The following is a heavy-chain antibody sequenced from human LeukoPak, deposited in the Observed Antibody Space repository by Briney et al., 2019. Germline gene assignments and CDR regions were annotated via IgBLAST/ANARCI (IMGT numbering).Heavy chain of an antibody. J-gene: IGHJ5*02. CDR1: GFTFGDSA. CDR3: TRQSGNSSWYDDWFDP. D-gene: IGHD6-13*01. V-gene: IGHV3-73*01. CDR2: VRNKANNHAT. Sequence: GGSLKLSCASSGFTFGDSAVHWVRQASGKGLEWVGRVRNKANNHATIYAASVKGRFTVSRDDSKNTAYLQMNSLKTEDTAVYYCTRQSGNSSWYDDWFDPWGQGTPVTVSS.